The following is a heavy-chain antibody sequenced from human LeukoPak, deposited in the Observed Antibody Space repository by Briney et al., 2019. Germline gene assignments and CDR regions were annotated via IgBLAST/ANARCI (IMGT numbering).Heavy chain of an antibody. J-gene: IGHJ4*02. CDR3: ARGYSSSWSHFDY. CDR2: INPNSGGT. V-gene: IGHV1-2*02. D-gene: IGHD6-13*01. CDR1: GYTFTSYY. Sequence: ASVKVSCKASGYTFTSYYMHWVRQAPGQGLEWMGWINPNSGGTDYAQKFQGRVTMTRDTSISTAYMDLSSPRSDDTAVYYCARGYSSSWSHFDYWGQGTLVTVSS.